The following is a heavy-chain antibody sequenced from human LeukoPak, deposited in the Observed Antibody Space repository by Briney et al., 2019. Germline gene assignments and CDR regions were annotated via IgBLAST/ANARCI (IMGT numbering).Heavy chain of an antibody. CDR3: AKLGGIVVVPAAREGPDAFDI. J-gene: IGHJ3*02. CDR1: GFTFSSYG. CDR2: ISYDGSNK. Sequence: GRSLRLSCAASGFTFSSYGMHWVRQAPGKGLEWVAVISYDGSNKYYADSVKGRFTISRDNSKNTLYLQMNSLRAEDTAVYYCAKLGGIVVVPAAREGPDAFDIWGQGTMVTVSS. V-gene: IGHV3-30*18. D-gene: IGHD2-2*01.